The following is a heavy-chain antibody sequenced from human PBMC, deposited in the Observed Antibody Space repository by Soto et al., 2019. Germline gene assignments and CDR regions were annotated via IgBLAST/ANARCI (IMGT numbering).Heavy chain of an antibody. J-gene: IGHJ4*02. CDR3: ARDNSGWQFDY. D-gene: IGHD6-19*01. Sequence: EVQLVESGGGLVQPGGSLRLSCAASGFTFSSYSMNWVRQAPGKGLEWVSYISSSSTIYYADSVKGRFTISRDNAKNSLYLQMNSLRAEDTAVYYCARDNSGWQFDYWGQGTLVTVSS. CDR1: GFTFSSYS. CDR2: ISSSSTI. V-gene: IGHV3-48*01.